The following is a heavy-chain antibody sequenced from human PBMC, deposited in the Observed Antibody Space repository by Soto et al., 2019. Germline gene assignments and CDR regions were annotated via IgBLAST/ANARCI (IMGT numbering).Heavy chain of an antibody. D-gene: IGHD3-9*01. CDR1: GFTFDDYA. V-gene: IGHV3-9*01. Sequence: GGSLRLSCAASGFTFDDYAMHWVRQAPGKGLEWVSGISWNSGSIGYADSVKGRFTISRDNAKNSLYLQMNSLRAEDTALYYCAKEKTGYYDILTGYYDYWGQGTLVTVSS. CDR3: AKEKTGYYDILTGYYDY. CDR2: ISWNSGSI. J-gene: IGHJ4*02.